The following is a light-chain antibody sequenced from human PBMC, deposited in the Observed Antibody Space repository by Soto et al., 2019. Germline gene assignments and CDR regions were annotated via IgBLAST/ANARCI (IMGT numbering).Light chain of an antibody. V-gene: IGLV1-40*01. Sequence: QSVLTQPPSVCGAPEHRVTISCNGSSSNIGAGYDVHWYQQLPGTAPKLLIYGNSNRPSGVPDRFSGSKSGTSASLAITGLHAEDEADYYCQSYDSSLSDVVFGGGTKLTVL. J-gene: IGLJ2*01. CDR2: GNS. CDR3: QSYDSSLSDVV. CDR1: SSNIGAGYD.